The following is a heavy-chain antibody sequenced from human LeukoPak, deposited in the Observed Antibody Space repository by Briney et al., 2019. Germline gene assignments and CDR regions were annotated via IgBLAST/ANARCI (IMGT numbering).Heavy chain of an antibody. CDR3: ASVDYYDSSGYYAVDY. D-gene: IGHD3-22*01. CDR1: GDSVSSANYF. V-gene: IGHV4-61*09. CDR2: IYTTGNT. Sequence: SETLSLTCTVSGDSVSSANYFLTWIRQPAGKGLEWIGHIYTTGNTNYNPSLKRRVTISLDTSKNQLSLKLNSVTAADTAVYYCASVDYYDSSGYYAVDYWGQGTLVTVSS. J-gene: IGHJ4*02.